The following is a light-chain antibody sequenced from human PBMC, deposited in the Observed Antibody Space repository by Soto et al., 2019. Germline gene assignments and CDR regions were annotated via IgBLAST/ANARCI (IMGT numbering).Light chain of an antibody. CDR1: QDITND. CDR2: EAS. J-gene: IGKJ4*01. V-gene: IGKV1-33*01. CDR3: QQYDNVPLT. Sequence: DIQMTQSPSSLSASVGDRVTITCQASQDITNDLNWYQQKPGKAPKVLIYEASNLETGVPSRFCGSGSGTDFTFTISSLQPEDIATYFCQQYDNVPLTFGGGTKVEIK.